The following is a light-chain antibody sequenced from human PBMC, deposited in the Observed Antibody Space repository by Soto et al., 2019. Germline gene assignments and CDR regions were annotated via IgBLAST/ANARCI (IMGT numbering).Light chain of an antibody. Sequence: DIQMTQSPSSLSASVGDRVTITCRASQSISSFLTWYQQKAGKAPKLLIYGASSLQSGVPSRFSGSGSGTEFNLTISRLQTEDFATYYCLQQNTYTWTFGQGTKVDIK. CDR2: GAS. CDR1: QSISSF. V-gene: IGKV1-9*01. J-gene: IGKJ1*01. CDR3: LQQNTYTWT.